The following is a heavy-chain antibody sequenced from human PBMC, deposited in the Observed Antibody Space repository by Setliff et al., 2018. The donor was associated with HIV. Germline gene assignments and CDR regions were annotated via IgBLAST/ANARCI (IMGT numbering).Heavy chain of an antibody. D-gene: IGHD3-10*01. V-gene: IGHV1-69*05. CDR2: IIPISGTA. J-gene: IGHJ1*01. CDR3: ARVVVRGVTFIAEYFQH. Sequence: GASVKVSCKASGGTFSSYTISWVRQAPGQGLEWMGGIIPISGTANYAQKLQGRVTMTTDTSTSTAYMELRSLRSDDTAVYYCARVVVRGVTFIAEYFQHWGQGTLVTVSS. CDR1: GGTFSSYT.